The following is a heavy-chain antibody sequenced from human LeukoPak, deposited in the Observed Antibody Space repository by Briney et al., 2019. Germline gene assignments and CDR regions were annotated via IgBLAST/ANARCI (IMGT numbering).Heavy chain of an antibody. V-gene: IGHV3-23*01. CDR3: AKVPSLIPKVDY. CDR1: GVTFTNSD. CDR2: MSGSDSAT. D-gene: IGHD2-2*02. Sequence: GGSLRLSCAVSGVTFTNSDMSWVRQAPGKGLEWVSAMSGSDSATHYADSVKDRFIISRDNSKNTLFLQMNSLRAEDTAVYYCAKVPSLIPKVDYWGQGTLVTVSS. J-gene: IGHJ4*02.